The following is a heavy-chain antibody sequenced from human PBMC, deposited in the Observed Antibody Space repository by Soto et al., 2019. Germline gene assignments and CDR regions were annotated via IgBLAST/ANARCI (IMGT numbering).Heavy chain of an antibody. CDR2: IKQDGSQV. V-gene: IGHV3-7*03. CDR1: GFIFSSYW. Sequence: EVQLVESGGGLVQPGGSLRLSCAASGFIFSSYWMTWVRQAPGKGLEWVATIKQDGSQVSYVDSVKGRFIISRDNAKNSLYLQMNSLRAGDTAFYYCARESSGFWSGYQPFWGQGTLVTVSS. CDR3: ARESSGFWSGYQPF. J-gene: IGHJ4*02. D-gene: IGHD3-3*01.